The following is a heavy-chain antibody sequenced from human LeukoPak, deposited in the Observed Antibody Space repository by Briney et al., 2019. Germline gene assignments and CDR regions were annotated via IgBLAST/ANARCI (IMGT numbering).Heavy chain of an antibody. V-gene: IGHV3-48*03. D-gene: IGHD4-17*01. Sequence: PGGSLRLSCAASGFTFSSYAMNWVRQAPGKGLEWVSDISSSGSTIYYADSVKGRFTISRDNAKNSLYLQMNSLRAEDTAVYYCARARATVTTFDYWGQGTLVTVSS. CDR3: ARARATVTTFDY. CDR1: GFTFSSYA. J-gene: IGHJ4*02. CDR2: ISSSGSTI.